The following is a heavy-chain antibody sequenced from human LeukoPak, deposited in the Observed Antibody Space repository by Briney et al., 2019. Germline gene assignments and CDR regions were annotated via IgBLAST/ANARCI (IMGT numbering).Heavy chain of an antibody. CDR2: ISSSGST. Sequence: PSQTLSLTCTVSGASISRGFSYWTWIRQPAGKGLVWIGRISSSGSTNYNPSLKSRVTMSVDTSKNQFSLKLSSVTAADTAVYFCARGPYSYDSSGAFDIWGQGTMVTVSS. CDR1: GASISRGFSY. D-gene: IGHD3-22*01. V-gene: IGHV4-61*02. J-gene: IGHJ3*02. CDR3: ARGPYSYDSSGAFDI.